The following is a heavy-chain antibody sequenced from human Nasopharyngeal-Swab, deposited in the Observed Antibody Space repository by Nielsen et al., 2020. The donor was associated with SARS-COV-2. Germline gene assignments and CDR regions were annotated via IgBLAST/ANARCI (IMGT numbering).Heavy chain of an antibody. V-gene: IGHV3-53*01. CDR1: GFSVSGNTY. CDR2: IHADGNT. D-gene: IGHD6-19*01. Sequence: GESLKISCAASGFSVSGNTYMSWVRQAPGKGLEWVSTIHADGNTYYADSVKGRFTISRDNANNTLYLQMNSLRAEDTAVYYCARDGGSGSIDYWGQGTLVTVSS. J-gene: IGHJ4*02. CDR3: ARDGGSGSIDY.